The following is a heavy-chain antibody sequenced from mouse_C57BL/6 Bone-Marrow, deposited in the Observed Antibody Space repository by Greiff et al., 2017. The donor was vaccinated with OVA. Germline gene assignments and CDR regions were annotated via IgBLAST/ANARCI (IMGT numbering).Heavy chain of an antibody. CDR3: TRGYSNYYAMDY. V-gene: IGHV1-15*01. J-gene: IGHJ4*01. CDR1: GYTFTHYE. D-gene: IGHD2-5*01. CDR2: IDPETGGT. Sequence: QVQLQQSGAELVRPGASVTLSCKASGYTFTHYEMHWVKQTPVHGLEWIGAIDPETGGTAYNQKFKGKAILTADKSSSTAYMELRSLTSEDSAVYYCTRGYSNYYAMDYWGQGTSVTVSS.